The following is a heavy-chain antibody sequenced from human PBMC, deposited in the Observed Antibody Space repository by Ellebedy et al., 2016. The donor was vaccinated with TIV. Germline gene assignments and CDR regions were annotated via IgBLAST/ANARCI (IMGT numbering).Heavy chain of an antibody. CDR2: VWYDGSDN. Sequence: GESLKISCAASGFPFSTYGLHWVRQAPGQGLEWVAVVWYDGSDNYYSDSVKGRFTISRDHSKNTLFLQRNSLRAEETAVYYCARESCNNITCYFDYWGLGTLVTVSS. CDR3: ARESCNNITCYFDY. CDR1: GFPFSTYG. D-gene: IGHD2/OR15-2a*01. J-gene: IGHJ4*02. V-gene: IGHV3-33*01.